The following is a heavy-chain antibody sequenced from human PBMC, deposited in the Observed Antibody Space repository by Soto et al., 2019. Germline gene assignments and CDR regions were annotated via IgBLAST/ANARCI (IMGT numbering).Heavy chain of an antibody. D-gene: IGHD1-26*01. CDR1: GYSITSGYY. J-gene: IGHJ4*02. Sequence: SETLSLTCAVSGYSITSGYYWGWIRQPPGQGLEWIGSIYHSGRTYYNPSLQSRVTVSVDTSKNPFSLTLSSLTAADTAVYYCPTTSGRYQYWGQGTLVTVSS. CDR3: PTTSGRYQY. CDR2: IYHSGRT. V-gene: IGHV4-38-2*01.